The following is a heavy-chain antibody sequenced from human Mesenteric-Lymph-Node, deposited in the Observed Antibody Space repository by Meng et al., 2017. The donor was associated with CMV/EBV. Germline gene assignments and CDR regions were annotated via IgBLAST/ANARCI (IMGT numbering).Heavy chain of an antibody. J-gene: IGHJ4*02. V-gene: IGHV1-46*01. CDR3: ARGEATIAAILPG. CDR1: GYTFTSYY. Sequence: ASVKVSCKASGYTFTSYYMHWVRQAPGQGLEWMGIINPSGGSTSYAQKFQGRVTMTRDTSISTAYMELSRLRSDDTAVYYCARGEATIAAILPGWGQGTLVTVSS. D-gene: IGHD6-6*01. CDR2: INPSGGST.